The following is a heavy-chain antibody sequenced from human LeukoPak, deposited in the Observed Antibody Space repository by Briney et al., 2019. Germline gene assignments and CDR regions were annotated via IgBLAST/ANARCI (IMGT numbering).Heavy chain of an antibody. V-gene: IGHV3-48*01. CDR1: GFSFSGYS. J-gene: IGHJ6*03. CDR2: ISSSSSTI. CDR3: AREGPLYYYMDV. Sequence: GSLRLSCAASGFSFSGYSMNWVRQAPGKGLEWVSYISSSSSTIYYADSVKGRFTISRDNAKNSLYLQMNSLRAEDTAVYYCAREGPLYYYMDVWGKGTTVTVSS.